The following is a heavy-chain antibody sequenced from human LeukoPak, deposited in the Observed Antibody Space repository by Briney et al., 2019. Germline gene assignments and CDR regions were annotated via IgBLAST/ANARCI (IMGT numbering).Heavy chain of an antibody. CDR3: AKVRERDQLLVAPKY. CDR2: ITSTSTSI. CDR1: GFTFSSSS. D-gene: IGHD2-2*01. J-gene: IGHJ4*02. Sequence: GGSLRLSCAASGFTFSSSSMNWVRQAPGKGLEWLAYITSTSTSIYADSVKGRFTISRDNARNSLYLEMNSLRAEDTAIYYCAKVRERDQLLVAPKYWGQGTLVTVSS. V-gene: IGHV3-48*01.